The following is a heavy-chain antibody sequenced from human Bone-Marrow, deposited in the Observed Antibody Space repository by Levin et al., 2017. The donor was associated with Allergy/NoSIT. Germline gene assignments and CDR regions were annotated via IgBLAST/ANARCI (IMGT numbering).Heavy chain of an antibody. J-gene: IGHJ4*02. CDR3: ARGLSLETTSPNTYYFDS. V-gene: IGHV4-30-4*01. CDR2: IYHTGST. D-gene: IGHD3-3*01. CDR1: GDSISSGDFY. Sequence: SETLSLTCLVSGDSISSGDFYWSWIRQSPGKGLEYIGYIYHTGSTHYNPSLQSRISKSIDTSSNQFSLKLKSVTAADTAVYFCARGLSLETTSPNTYYFDSWGQGILVTVSS.